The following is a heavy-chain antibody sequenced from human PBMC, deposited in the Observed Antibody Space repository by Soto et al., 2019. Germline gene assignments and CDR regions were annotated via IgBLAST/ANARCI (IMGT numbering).Heavy chain of an antibody. D-gene: IGHD6-6*01. CDR2: ISFDGATK. CDR3: AKDQSASSNSYCGMDV. J-gene: IGHJ6*02. CDR1: EFTFSPYP. Sequence: QEQLVESGGGVVQPGRPLRLSCAASEFTFSPYPMHWVRQAPGKGLEWVAVISFDGATKYYADSVKGRFAISRDNSMNTLYLQMNIRRTEATAVYYCAKDQSASSNSYCGMDVWGPGTTVTVSS. V-gene: IGHV3-30*09.